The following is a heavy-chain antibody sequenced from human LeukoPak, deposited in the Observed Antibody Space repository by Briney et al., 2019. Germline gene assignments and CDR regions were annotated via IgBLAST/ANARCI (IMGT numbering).Heavy chain of an antibody. J-gene: IGHJ6*03. V-gene: IGHV1-46*01. CDR2: INPSGGST. D-gene: IGHD6-19*01. CDR1: GYTFTSYY. CDR3: ARAIAVAGSYYYYYMDV. Sequence: ASVKVSCKASGYTFTSYYMHWVRQAPGQGLEWMGIINPSGGSTGYAQRSQGRVTMTRDTSTSTVYMELSSLRSEDTAVYYCARAIAVAGSYYYYYMDVWGKGTTVTISS.